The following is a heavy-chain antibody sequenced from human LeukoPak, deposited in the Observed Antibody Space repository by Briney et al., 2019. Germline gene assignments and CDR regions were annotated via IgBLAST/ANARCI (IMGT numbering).Heavy chain of an antibody. Sequence: PGGSLRLSCAASGFTFSDYYMSWIRQAPGKGLEWVSYISSSGSTIYYADSVKGRFTISKDNAKNSLYLQMNSLRAEDTAVYYCARWYYYDSSGYYSDAFDIWGQGTMVTVSS. CDR3: ARWYYYDSSGYYSDAFDI. D-gene: IGHD3-22*01. V-gene: IGHV3-11*01. CDR2: ISSSGSTI. J-gene: IGHJ3*02. CDR1: GFTFSDYY.